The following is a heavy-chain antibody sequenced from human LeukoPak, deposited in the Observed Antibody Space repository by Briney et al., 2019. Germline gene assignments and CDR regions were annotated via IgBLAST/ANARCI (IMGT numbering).Heavy chain of an antibody. J-gene: IGHJ4*02. CDR2: ISTGSSYI. CDR1: GFTFSSYS. V-gene: IGHV3-21*04. CDR3: AKDMSSSGWGGLPIHY. D-gene: IGHD6-19*01. Sequence: GGSLRLSCAASGFTFSSYSMNWVRQAPGKGLEWVSSISTGSSYIYYADSLKGRFTISRDNAKNSLYLQMNSLRAEDTALYYCAKDMSSSGWGGLPIHYWGQGTLVTVSS.